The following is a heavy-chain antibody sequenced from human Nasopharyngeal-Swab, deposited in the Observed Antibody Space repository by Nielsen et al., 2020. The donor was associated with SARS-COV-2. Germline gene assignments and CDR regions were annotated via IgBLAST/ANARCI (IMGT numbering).Heavy chain of an antibody. D-gene: IGHD3-22*01. CDR1: GFTFDDYA. J-gene: IGHJ4*02. CDR2: ISWNSGSI. Sequence: SLKISCAASGFTFDDYAMHWVRQAPGKGLEWVSGISWNSGSIGYADSVKGRFTISRENAKNSLYLQMNSLRAGDTAVYYCARGDDSRGGADYWGQGTLVTVSS. CDR3: ARGDDSRGGADY. V-gene: IGHV3-9*01.